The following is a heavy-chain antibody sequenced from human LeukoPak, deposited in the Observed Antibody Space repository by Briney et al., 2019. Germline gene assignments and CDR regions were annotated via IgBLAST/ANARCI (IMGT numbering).Heavy chain of an antibody. CDR1: GGSISSYY. CDR3: ARVAYYYDSSGYYSDYYYYYMDV. D-gene: IGHD3-22*01. Sequence: PSETLSLTCTVSGGSISSYYWSWIRQPAGKGLEWIGRIYTSGSTNYNPSLKSRVTMSVDTSKNQFSLKLSSATAADTAVYYCARVAYYYDSSGYYSDYYYYYMDVWGKGTTVTVSS. CDR2: IYTSGST. J-gene: IGHJ6*03. V-gene: IGHV4-4*07.